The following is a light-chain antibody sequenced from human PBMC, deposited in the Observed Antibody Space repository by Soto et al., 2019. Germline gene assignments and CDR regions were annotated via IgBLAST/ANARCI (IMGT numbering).Light chain of an antibody. CDR1: SSNIGAGYD. Sequence: QSVLTQPPSVSGAPGQRVTISCTGSSSNIGAGYDVQWYQHLPGTAPKLLIYGNSQRPSGVPDRLSGSKSGTSASLAITGLQAEDEADYYCQSYDSSLSGSDVFGTGTKVTVL. V-gene: IGLV1-40*01. CDR3: QSYDSSLSGSDV. J-gene: IGLJ1*01. CDR2: GNS.